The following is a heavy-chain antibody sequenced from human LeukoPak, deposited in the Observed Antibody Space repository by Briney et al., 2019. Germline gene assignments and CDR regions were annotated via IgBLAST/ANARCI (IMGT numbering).Heavy chain of an antibody. Sequence: PSETLSLTCTVSGGSISSSSYYWGWIRQPPGKGLEWIGSIYYSGSTYYNPSLKSRVTISVDTSKSQFSLKLSSVTAADTAVYYCAGGRRGFLEWSRNWFDPWGQGTLVTVSS. D-gene: IGHD3-3*01. CDR3: AGGRRGFLEWSRNWFDP. J-gene: IGHJ5*02. CDR1: GGSISSSSYY. V-gene: IGHV4-39*01. CDR2: IYYSGST.